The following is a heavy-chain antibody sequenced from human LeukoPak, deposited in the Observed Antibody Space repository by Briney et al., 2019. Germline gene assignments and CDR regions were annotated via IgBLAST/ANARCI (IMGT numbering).Heavy chain of an antibody. D-gene: IGHD5-12*01. CDR2: IYYSGST. Sequence: SETLSLTCTVSGGSISSSSYYWGWIRQPPGKGLEWTGSIYYSGSTYYNPSLKSRVTISVDTSKNQFSLKLSSVTAADTAVYYCARQERFIVATTGELGYWGQGTLVTVSS. CDR3: ARQERFIVATTGELGY. V-gene: IGHV4-39*01. J-gene: IGHJ4*02. CDR1: GGSISSSSYY.